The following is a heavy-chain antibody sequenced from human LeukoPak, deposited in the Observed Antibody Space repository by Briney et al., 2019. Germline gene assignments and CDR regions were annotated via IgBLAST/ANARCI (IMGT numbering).Heavy chain of an antibody. CDR3: ARGDTSLQRNDALDI. D-gene: IGHD2/OR15-2a*01. V-gene: IGHV3-21*01. J-gene: IGHJ3*02. Sequence: GGSLRLSCAASGFTFSSYAMNWVRQAPGKGLEWVSSISLTSNDIYYAASVRGRFIISRDNAKNLLGLQMNSLRAEDTALYYCARGDTSLQRNDALDIWGQGTMVSVSS. CDR2: ISLTSNDI. CDR1: GFTFSSYA.